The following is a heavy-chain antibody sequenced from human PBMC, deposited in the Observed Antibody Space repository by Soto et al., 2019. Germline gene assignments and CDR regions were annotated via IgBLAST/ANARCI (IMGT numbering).Heavy chain of an antibody. CDR2: INPNSGGT. J-gene: IGHJ6*02. V-gene: IGHV1-2*04. CDR3: ARSKGYSSSWYDTYYYYGMDG. CDR1: GYTFTGYY. Sequence: GASVKVSCKASGYTFTGYYMHWVRQAPGQGLEWMGWINPNSGGTNYAQKFQGWVTMTRDTSISTAYMELSRLRSDDTAVYYCARSKGYSSSWYDTYYYYGMDGWGQGTTVTVSS. D-gene: IGHD6-13*01.